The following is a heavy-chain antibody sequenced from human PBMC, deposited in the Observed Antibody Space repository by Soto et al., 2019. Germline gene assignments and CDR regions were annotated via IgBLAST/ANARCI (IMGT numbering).Heavy chain of an antibody. D-gene: IGHD1-26*01. CDR1: GFTFSSYG. CDR3: AKAQLPHLVGATTFDY. Sequence: GGSLRLSCAASGFTFSSYGMHWVRQAPGKGLEWVAVISYDGSNKYYADSVKGRFTISRDNSKNTLYLQMNSLRAEDTAVYYCAKAQLPHLVGATTFDYWGQGTLVTVSS. V-gene: IGHV3-30*18. J-gene: IGHJ4*02. CDR2: ISYDGSNK.